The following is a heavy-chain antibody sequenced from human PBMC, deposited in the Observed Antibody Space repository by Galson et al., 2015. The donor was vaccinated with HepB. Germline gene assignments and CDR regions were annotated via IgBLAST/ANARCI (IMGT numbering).Heavy chain of an antibody. J-gene: IGHJ6*02. CDR2: IWYDGSNK. V-gene: IGHV3-33*01. CDR3: AGDLNDVDIVATIRRLYYYYYGMDV. D-gene: IGHD5-12*01. Sequence: SLRLSCAASGFTFSSYGMHWVRQAPGKGLEWVAVIWYDGSNKYYADSVKGRFTISRDNSKNTLYLQMNSLRAEDTAVYYCAGDLNDVDIVATIRRLYYYYYGMDVWGQGTTVTVSS. CDR1: GFTFSSYG.